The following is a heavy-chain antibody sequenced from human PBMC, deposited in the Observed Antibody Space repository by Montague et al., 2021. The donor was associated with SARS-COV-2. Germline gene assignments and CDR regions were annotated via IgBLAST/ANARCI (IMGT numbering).Heavy chain of an antibody. D-gene: IGHD3-9*01. V-gene: IGHV3-30*04. CDR3: ARDLESTGYFDPYYYHGMDV. CDR1: GFTFSSYA. Sequence: SLRLSCVASGFTFSSYALHWVRQALGKGLEWVADISHEGSYKYYADSVKGRFTISRDNSKNTLYLDMNSLRAEDTALYYCARDLESTGYFDPYYYHGMDVWGQGTTVTVSS. CDR2: ISHEGSYK. J-gene: IGHJ6*02.